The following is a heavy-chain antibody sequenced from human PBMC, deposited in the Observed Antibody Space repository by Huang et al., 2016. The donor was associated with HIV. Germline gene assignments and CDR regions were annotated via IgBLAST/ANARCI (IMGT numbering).Heavy chain of an antibody. D-gene: IGHD3-22*01. Sequence: QVQLVQSGAEVKKPGASVKVSCKASGYTFTSYGISWVRQAPGQGLELMGLSSAYNGNTKYAQKLQGRVTMTTDTSTTTAYIELRSLRSDDTAVYYCARDPRYYYDTSGYPPDAFDIWGQGTMVTVSS. CDR2: SSAYNGNT. V-gene: IGHV1-18*01. CDR3: ARDPRYYYDTSGYPPDAFDI. CDR1: GYTFTSYG. J-gene: IGHJ3*02.